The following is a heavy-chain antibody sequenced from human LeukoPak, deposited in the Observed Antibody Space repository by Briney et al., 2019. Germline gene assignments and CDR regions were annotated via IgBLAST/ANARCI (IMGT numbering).Heavy chain of an antibody. CDR1: GFTFSSYA. Sequence: GRSLRLSCAASGFTFSSYAMHWVRQAPGKGLEWVAVISYDGSNKYYADSVKGRFTISRDNSKITLYLQMNSLRAEDTAVYYCASMQVSCSSTSCYDIGMDVWGKGTTVTVSS. V-gene: IGHV3-30-3*01. D-gene: IGHD2-2*01. CDR3: ASMQVSCSSTSCYDIGMDV. J-gene: IGHJ6*04. CDR2: ISYDGSNK.